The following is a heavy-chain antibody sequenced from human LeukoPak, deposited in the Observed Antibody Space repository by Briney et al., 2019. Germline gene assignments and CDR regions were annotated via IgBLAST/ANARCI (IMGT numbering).Heavy chain of an antibody. Sequence: PGGSLRLSCAASGITFSSYAMHWVRQSPGKGLEWLTFISFDASNTYYADSVKGRFTISRDNAKNSLYLQMNSLRAEDTAVYYCARGPYASGTYGRRGWVHYMDVWGKGTTVTISS. CDR2: ISFDASNT. CDR3: ARGPYASGTYGRRGWVHYMDV. J-gene: IGHJ6*03. V-gene: IGHV3-30-3*01. D-gene: IGHD3-10*01. CDR1: GITFSSYA.